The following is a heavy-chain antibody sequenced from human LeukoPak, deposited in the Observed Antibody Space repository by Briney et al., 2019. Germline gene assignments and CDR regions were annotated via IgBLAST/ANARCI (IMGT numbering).Heavy chain of an antibody. CDR1: GYSFTSYW. D-gene: IGHD3-3*01. J-gene: IGHJ4*02. V-gene: IGHV5-51*01. CDR3: ARGYYDFWSGYHDY. CDR2: IYPGDSDT. Sequence: KPGESLKISCKGSGYSFTSYWIGWVRQMPGKGLEWMGMIYPGDSDTRYSPSFQGQVTISADKSTSTASLQWSRLKASDTAMYYCARGYYDFWSGYHDYWGQGTLVTVSS.